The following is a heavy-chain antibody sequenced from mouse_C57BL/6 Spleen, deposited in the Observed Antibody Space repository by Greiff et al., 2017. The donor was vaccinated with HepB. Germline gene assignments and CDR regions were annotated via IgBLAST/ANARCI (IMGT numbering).Heavy chain of an antibody. V-gene: IGHV1-26*01. CDR1: GYTFTDYY. CDR3: ARWTTVVATEYFDV. CDR2: INPNNGGT. J-gene: IGHJ1*03. D-gene: IGHD1-1*01. Sequence: EVQLQQSGPELVKPGASVKISCKASGYTFTDYYMNWVKQSHGKSLEWIGDINPNNGGTSYNQKFKGKATLTVDKSSSTAYMELRSLTSEDSAVYYCARWTTVVATEYFDVWGTGTTVTVSS.